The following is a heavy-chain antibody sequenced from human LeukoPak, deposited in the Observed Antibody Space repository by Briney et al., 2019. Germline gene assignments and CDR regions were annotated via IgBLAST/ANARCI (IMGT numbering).Heavy chain of an antibody. CDR2: INEDGSGK. V-gene: IGHV3-7*01. J-gene: IGHJ6*04. CDR3: ARDDGDV. CDR1: GFTFSNYW. Sequence: PGGSLRLSCVSSGFTFSNYWMKWARQAPGKGLEWVASINEDGSGKFSVGSVKDRITISRDNTRNSLDLQINSLTVEDTAIYYCARDDGDVWGTGTTVTVSS.